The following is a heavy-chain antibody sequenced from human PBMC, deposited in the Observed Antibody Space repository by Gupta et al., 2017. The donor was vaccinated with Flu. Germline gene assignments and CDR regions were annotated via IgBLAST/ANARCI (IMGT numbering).Heavy chain of an antibody. J-gene: IGHJ6*02. D-gene: IGHD3-9*01. V-gene: IGHV3-30*18. CDR2: ISYDGANK. CDR1: GFTFRSYG. Sequence: QMQLVESGGGVVQPGGSLRLSCATSGFTFRSYGIHWVRQAPGKGLEWVADISYDGANKDYGDSVKGRFIISRDNSKNMVYLQMNSLRLEDTAVYYCVKDRRRYSSRYFDMDVWGQGTTVSVSS. CDR3: VKDRRRYSSRYFDMDV.